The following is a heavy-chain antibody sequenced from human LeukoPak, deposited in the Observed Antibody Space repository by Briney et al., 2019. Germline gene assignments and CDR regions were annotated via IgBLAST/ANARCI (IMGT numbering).Heavy chain of an antibody. J-gene: IGHJ6*03. CDR3: ARGALEYDFWSGYYTGYYYMDV. CDR2: IYTSGST. Sequence: KTSETLSLTCTVSGGSISSYYWSWIRQPAGKGLEWIGRIYTSGSTNYNPSLKSRVTMSVDTSKNQFSLKLSSVTAADTAVYYCARGALEYDFWSGYYTGYYYMDVWGKGTTVTVSS. D-gene: IGHD3-3*01. CDR1: GGSISSYY. V-gene: IGHV4-4*07.